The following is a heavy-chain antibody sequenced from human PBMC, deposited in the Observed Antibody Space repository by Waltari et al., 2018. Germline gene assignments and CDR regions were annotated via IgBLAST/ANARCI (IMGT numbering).Heavy chain of an antibody. CDR3: SRDPVGTFDF. J-gene: IGHJ4*02. D-gene: IGHD1-26*01. Sequence: EVQLVESGGGVSQPGGSLRLSCAASGFPISDYLIHWVRQAPGQGLEWVSRINADGSSRTYADSVKGRFTISRDTAKHMVYLQMSSLRVEDTAVYYCSRDPVGTFDFWGQGTLVTVSS. CDR2: INADGSSR. V-gene: IGHV3-74*01. CDR1: GFPISDYL.